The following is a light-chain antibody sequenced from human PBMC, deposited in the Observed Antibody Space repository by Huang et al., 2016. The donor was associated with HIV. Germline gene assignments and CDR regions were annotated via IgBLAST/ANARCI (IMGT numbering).Light chain of an antibody. V-gene: IGKV1-9*01. J-gene: IGKJ4*01. CDR2: AAS. Sequence: IQLTQSPSSLSASVGDRVTITCRASQGISNSLVWYQQKPGRAPKLRIYAASTLQSGVTSRFSGSGSWTDFTLTISSLQPEDSATYYCQQFSSYSPLTFGGGTKVEIK. CDR3: QQFSSYSPLT. CDR1: QGISNS.